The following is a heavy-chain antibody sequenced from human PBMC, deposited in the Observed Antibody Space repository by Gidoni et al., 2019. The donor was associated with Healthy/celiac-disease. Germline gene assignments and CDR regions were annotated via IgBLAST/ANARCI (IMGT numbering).Heavy chain of an antibody. Sequence: QVQLQQWGAGLLKPSETLSLTCAVYGGSFSGYYWSWIRQPPGKGLEWIGEINHSGSTNYNPSLKSRVTISVDTSKNQFSLKLSSVTAADTAVYYCARGLTARAPHRDYWGQGTLVTVSS. CDR1: GGSFSGYY. CDR3: ARGLTARAPHRDY. CDR2: INHSGST. D-gene: IGHD6-6*01. J-gene: IGHJ4*02. V-gene: IGHV4-34*01.